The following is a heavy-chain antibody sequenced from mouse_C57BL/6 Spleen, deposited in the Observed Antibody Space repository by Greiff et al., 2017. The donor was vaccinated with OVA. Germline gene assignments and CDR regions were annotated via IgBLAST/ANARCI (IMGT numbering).Heavy chain of an antibody. Sequence: VQLQQSGAELVKPGASVKISCKASGYTFTDYYINWVKQRPGQGLEWIGKIGPGSGSTYYNEKFKGKATLTADKSSSTAYMQLSSLTSEDSAVYFCARTMGTTRGYYYAMDYWGQGTSVTVSS. CDR2: IGPGSGST. V-gene: IGHV1-77*01. J-gene: IGHJ4*01. CDR1: GYTFTDYY. D-gene: IGHD2-14*01. CDR3: ARTMGTTRGYYYAMDY.